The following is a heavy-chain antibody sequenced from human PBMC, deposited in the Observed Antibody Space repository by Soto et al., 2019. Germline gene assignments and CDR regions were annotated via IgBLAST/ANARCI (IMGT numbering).Heavy chain of an antibody. CDR2: IYWNGET. D-gene: IGHD2-2*02. CDR1: GFSLSTGGVG. J-gene: IGHJ4*02. Sequence: QITLKESGPTLVKPTQTLTLTCNFSGFSLSTGGVGVAWVRQPPGKALEWLTLIYWNGETRTSPSLENRLTVTKDASKNQVALTMPNMDPVDTATYYCAHLTPFADYTLDYWGQGIRVTVSS. CDR3: AHLTPFADYTLDY. V-gene: IGHV2-5*01.